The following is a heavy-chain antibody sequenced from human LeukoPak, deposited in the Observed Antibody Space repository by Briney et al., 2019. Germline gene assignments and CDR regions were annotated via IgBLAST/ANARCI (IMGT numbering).Heavy chain of an antibody. Sequence: GGSLRLSCAASGFTVSSNYMSWVRQAPGKGLEWVSVIYSGGSTYYADSVKGRFTISRDNSKNTLYLQMNSLRAEDTAVYYCARSGAFNYGMDVWGQGTMVTVSS. D-gene: IGHD1-26*01. CDR2: IYSGGST. J-gene: IGHJ6*02. CDR3: ARSGAFNYGMDV. CDR1: GFTVSSNY. V-gene: IGHV3-53*01.